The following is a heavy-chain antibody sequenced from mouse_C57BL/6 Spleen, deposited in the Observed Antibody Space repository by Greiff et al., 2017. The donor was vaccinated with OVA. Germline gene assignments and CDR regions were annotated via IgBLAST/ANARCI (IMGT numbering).Heavy chain of an antibody. Sequence: VQLQQSGAELVKPGASVKMSCKASGYTFTSYWITWVKQRPGQGLEWIGDLYPGSGSTYYNEKFKSKATLTVDTYSSTAYMQLRSLTSEDSAVSFCARPRPYASFDYWVQGTTLTVSS. V-gene: IGHV1-55*01. CDR1: GYTFTSYW. D-gene: IGHD1-1*01. CDR2: LYPGSGST. CDR3: ARPRPYASFDY. J-gene: IGHJ2*01.